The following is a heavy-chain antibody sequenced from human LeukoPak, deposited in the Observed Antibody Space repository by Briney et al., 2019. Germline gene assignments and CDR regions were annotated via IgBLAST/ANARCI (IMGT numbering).Heavy chain of an antibody. CDR1: GGSFSGYY. CDR3: ASPSESGY. CDR2: ISSSGSTI. V-gene: IGHV3-11*01. Sequence: PSETLSLTCAVYGGSFSGYYWSWIRQAPGKGLEWVSYISSSGSTIYYADSVKGRFTISRDNAKNSLYLQMNSLRAEDTAVYYCASPSESGYWGQGTLVTVSS. J-gene: IGHJ4*02.